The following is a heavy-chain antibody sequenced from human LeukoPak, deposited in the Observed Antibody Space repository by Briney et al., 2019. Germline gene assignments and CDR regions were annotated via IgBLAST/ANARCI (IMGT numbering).Heavy chain of an antibody. CDR3: ARLYSSRRGEGFGP. CDR1: GGSISSYY. J-gene: IGHJ5*02. V-gene: IGHV4-4*07. Sequence: LSLTCTVSGGSISSYYWGWIRQPAGEGLEWIGHTYTNGNTNYNPSLKSRVTMSVDTSKNQFSLNVNSVTAADTAVYYCARLYSSRRGEGFGPWGQGTLVTVSS. D-gene: IGHD6-13*01. CDR2: TYTNGNT.